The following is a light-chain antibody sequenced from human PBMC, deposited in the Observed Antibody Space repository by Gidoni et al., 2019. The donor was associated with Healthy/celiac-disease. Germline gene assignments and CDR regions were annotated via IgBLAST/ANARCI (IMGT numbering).Light chain of an antibody. J-gene: IGKJ4*01. CDR1: QSVSSSY. CDR2: GAS. Sequence: VLTQSPGTLSLSPGERATLSGRASQSVSSSYLAWYQQKPGQAPRLLIYGASSRATGIPERFSGSGSGTDFTLTISRLEPEDFAVYYCQQYGSSLFTFGGGTKVEIK. V-gene: IGKV3-20*01. CDR3: QQYGSSLFT.